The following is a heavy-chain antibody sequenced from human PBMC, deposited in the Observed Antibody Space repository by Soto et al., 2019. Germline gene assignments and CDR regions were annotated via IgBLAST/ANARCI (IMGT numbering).Heavy chain of an antibody. CDR3: ARVFRSGLNGTDV. D-gene: IGHD3-10*01. CDR1: GGCIGSGGYS. CDR2: IYHSGST. V-gene: IGHV4-30-2*01. Sequence: TLSLTCAVSGGCIGSGGYSWSWIRQPPGKGLEWIGYIYHSGSTYYNPSLKSRVTISVDRSKNQFSLKLSSVTAADTAVYYCARVFRSGLNGTDVSYQGTNLTVS. J-gene: IGHJ6*02.